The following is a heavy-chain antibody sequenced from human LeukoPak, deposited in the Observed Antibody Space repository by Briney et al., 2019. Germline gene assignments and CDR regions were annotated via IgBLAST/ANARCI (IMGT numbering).Heavy chain of an antibody. CDR1: GGSISGFF. J-gene: IGHJ5*02. CDR3: ARVGYGSGSWGWFDP. D-gene: IGHD3-10*01. Sequence: SETLSLTCTVSGGSISGFFWTWIRQSPGQGPEDIGYIYYSGTTDYNPTLKSRVSMSVDTSKNQFFLNLTSVTAADTAIYYCARVGYGSGSWGWFDPWGQGTLVTVSS. V-gene: IGHV4-59*01. CDR2: IYYSGTT.